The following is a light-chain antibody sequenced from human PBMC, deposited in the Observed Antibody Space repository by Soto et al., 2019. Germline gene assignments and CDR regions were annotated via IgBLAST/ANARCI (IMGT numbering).Light chain of an antibody. J-gene: IGKJ4*01. CDR2: DAS. V-gene: IGKV1-5*01. Sequence: DIQMTQSPSTLSASVGDRVTITCRASQSISSWLAWYQQKPGKAPKLLIYDASSLESGVPSRFSGSGSGTEFTLTISSLQPDDFATYYCQHKDFGGGTKVEIK. CDR1: QSISSW. CDR3: QHKD.